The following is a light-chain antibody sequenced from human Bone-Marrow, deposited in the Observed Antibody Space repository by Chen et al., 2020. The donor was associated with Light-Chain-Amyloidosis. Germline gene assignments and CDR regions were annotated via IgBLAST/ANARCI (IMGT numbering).Light chain of an antibody. CDR1: QSVGAY. CDR3: QQRSSWPPT. CDR2: DVT. J-gene: IGKJ2*01. V-gene: IGKV3-11*01. Sequence: EVVLSQSPATLSLSPGERATLSCRASQSVGAYLAWYQHKPGLAPRLLIYDVTDRATGIPARFSGSGSGTDFTLTISSLEPEDFATYFCQQRSSWPPTFGLGTKLEIK.